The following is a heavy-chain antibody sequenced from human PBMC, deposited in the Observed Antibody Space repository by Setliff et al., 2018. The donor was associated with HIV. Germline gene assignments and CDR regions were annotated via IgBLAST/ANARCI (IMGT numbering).Heavy chain of an antibody. Sequence: SETLSLTCAVSAYSINSGYYWGWIRQTPGKGLEWIGEVSHSGSANYSPSLESRVNISLDTSKSQVSLKLSSVTAADTSVYYCARVTHDDFWSGFYMVGLKYYYYYMDVWGSGTTVTVSS. J-gene: IGHJ6*03. CDR3: ARVTHDDFWSGFYMVGLKYYYYYMDV. D-gene: IGHD3-3*01. CDR1: AYSINSGYY. CDR2: VSHSGSA. V-gene: IGHV4-38-2*01.